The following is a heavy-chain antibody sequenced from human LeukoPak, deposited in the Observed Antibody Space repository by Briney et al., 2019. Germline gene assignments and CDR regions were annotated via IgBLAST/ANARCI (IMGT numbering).Heavy chain of an antibody. V-gene: IGHV3-21*06. D-gene: IGHD5-12*01. CDR2: ITSNGNNK. Sequence: GGSLRLSCAASGFTFSSYSMNWVRQAPGKGLEWVSSITSNGNNKYYTDSVKGRFTISRDNANNSLYLQMSSLRAEDTAVYYCATLDTVAASYWGQGTLITVSS. J-gene: IGHJ4*02. CDR3: ATLDTVAASY. CDR1: GFTFSSYS.